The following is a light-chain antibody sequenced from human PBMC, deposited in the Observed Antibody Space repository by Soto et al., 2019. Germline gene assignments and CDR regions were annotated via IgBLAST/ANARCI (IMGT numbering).Light chain of an antibody. CDR2: EVS. CDR3: ISYTRNSTLV. Sequence: QSALTQPASESGSPGQSITISCTGTSSDVGAYNYVSWYQQHPGKAPKLMIYEVSNRPSGVSNRFSGSKSGNTASLTISGLQAEDEADYYCISYTRNSTLVFGGGTKLTVL. V-gene: IGLV2-14*01. J-gene: IGLJ2*01. CDR1: SSDVGAYNY.